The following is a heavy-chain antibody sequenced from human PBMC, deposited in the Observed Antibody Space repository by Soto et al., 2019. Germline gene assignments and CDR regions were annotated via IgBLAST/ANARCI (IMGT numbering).Heavy chain of an antibody. V-gene: IGHV4-39*01. CDR2: IYYSGST. D-gene: IGHD3-10*01. CDR1: GGSISSSSYY. Sequence: ETLSLTCTVSGGSISSSSYYWGWIRQPPGKGLEWIGSIYYSGSTYYNPSLKSRVTISVDTSKNQFSLKLSSVTAADTAVYYCAGPRGDGYTYYYYYGMDVWGQGTTVTVS. CDR3: AGPRGDGYTYYYYYGMDV. J-gene: IGHJ6*02.